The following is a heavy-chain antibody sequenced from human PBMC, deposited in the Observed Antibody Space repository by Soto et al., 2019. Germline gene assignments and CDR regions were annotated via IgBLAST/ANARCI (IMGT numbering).Heavy chain of an antibody. CDR2: ITPMFGRA. J-gene: IGHJ6*02. Sequence: QVQLVQSGAEVKNPGSSVKVSCEASGGTFSTHAINWVRQAPGQGLEWMGGITPMFGRATYAQKFQGRVWITADESTSTVYMDLSSLRSEDTAVYYCAREATHFDYTSSHYGMDVWGQGTAVTVSS. CDR3: AREATHFDYTSSHYGMDV. D-gene: IGHD6-6*01. CDR1: GGTFSTHA. V-gene: IGHV1-69*01.